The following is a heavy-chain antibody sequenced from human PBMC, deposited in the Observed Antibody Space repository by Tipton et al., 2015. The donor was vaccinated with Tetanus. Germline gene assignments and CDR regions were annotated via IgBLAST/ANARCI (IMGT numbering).Heavy chain of an antibody. Sequence: SLRLSCAASGFTVSSNYMSWVRQAPGKGLEWVSMLYSGGGPNYADSVKGRFTISRDNSKNTLYLQMNSLRVEDTAIYYCARAPRYCGGDCYHFDYWGQGTLVTVSS. CDR2: LYSGGGP. CDR3: ARAPRYCGGDCYHFDY. J-gene: IGHJ4*02. V-gene: IGHV3-53*01. CDR1: GFTVSSNY. D-gene: IGHD2-21*02.